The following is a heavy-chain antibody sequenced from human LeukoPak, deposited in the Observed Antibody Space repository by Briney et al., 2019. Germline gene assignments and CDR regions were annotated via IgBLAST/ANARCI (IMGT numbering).Heavy chain of an antibody. D-gene: IGHD3-10*01. Sequence: PSETLSLACAVYAASLSASYWGWIRQPPGKGLEWVGEINHSGSTNSNPSLKSRVSISVDTSKNQFSLKLSSVTAADTAVYYCASLTLPRYGSGSAIDYWGQGTLVTVSS. CDR1: AASLSASY. V-gene: IGHV4-34*01. CDR3: ASLTLPRYGSGSAIDY. J-gene: IGHJ4*02. CDR2: INHSGST.